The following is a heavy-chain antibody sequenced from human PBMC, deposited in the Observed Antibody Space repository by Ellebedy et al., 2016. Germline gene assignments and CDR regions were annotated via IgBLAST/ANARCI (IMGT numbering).Heavy chain of an antibody. D-gene: IGHD5-24*01. CDR1: GGSFSGYY. V-gene: IGHV4-34*01. Sequence: SETLSLTCAVYGGSFSGYYWSWIRQPPGKGLEWIGEINHSGSTNYNPSLKSRVTISVDTSKNQFSLKLSSVTAADTAVYYCARVSAYSPRWLQLGDAFDIWGQGTMVTVSS. J-gene: IGHJ3*02. CDR3: ARVSAYSPRWLQLGDAFDI. CDR2: INHSGST.